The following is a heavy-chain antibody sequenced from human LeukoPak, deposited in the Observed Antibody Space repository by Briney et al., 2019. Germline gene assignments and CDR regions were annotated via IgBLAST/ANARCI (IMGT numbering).Heavy chain of an antibody. CDR3: AREESGSYFSGSVGYFDY. V-gene: IGHV3-21*01. J-gene: IGHJ4*02. D-gene: IGHD1-26*01. CDR2: ISSSSSYI. Sequence: SGGSLRLSCAASGFTFSSYSMNWVRQAPGKGLEWVSSISSSSSYIYYADSVKGRFTISRDNAKNSLYLQMNSLRDEDTAVYYCAREESGSYFSGSVGYFDYWGQGTLVTVSS. CDR1: GFTFSSYS.